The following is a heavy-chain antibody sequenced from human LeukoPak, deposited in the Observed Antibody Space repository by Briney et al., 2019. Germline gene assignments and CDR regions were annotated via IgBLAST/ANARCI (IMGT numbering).Heavy chain of an antibody. CDR2: INDNGGAT. CDR1: GFTFSAYA. CDR3: AKHVRTGTSVSWFDP. V-gene: IGHV3-23*01. Sequence: GGSLRLSCAGSGFTFSAYAMSWVRQAPGKGLECVSTINDNGGATFYAESVKGRFTISRDNSKNTLSLQMNSLRAEDTAVYYCAKHVRTGTSVSWFDPWGQGTLDTVSS. J-gene: IGHJ5*02. D-gene: IGHD1-1*01.